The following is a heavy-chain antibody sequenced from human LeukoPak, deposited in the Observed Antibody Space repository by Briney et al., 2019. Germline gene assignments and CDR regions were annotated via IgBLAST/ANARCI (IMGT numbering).Heavy chain of an antibody. D-gene: IGHD4-17*01. Sequence: PGGSLRLSCAASGLTFSSYEMNWVRQAPGKGLEWVSYISSSGSTIYYADSVKGRFTISRDNAKNSLYLQMNSLRAEDTAVYYCVRFLATVTTPYFDYWGQGTLVTVSS. CDR3: VRFLATVTTPYFDY. J-gene: IGHJ4*02. CDR1: GLTFSSYE. CDR2: ISSSGSTI. V-gene: IGHV3-48*03.